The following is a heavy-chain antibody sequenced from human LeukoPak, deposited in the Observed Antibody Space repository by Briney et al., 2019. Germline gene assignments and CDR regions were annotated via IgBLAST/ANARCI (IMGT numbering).Heavy chain of an antibody. CDR2: IIAYNGNT. CDR1: GDTFTSDG. Sequence: ASLKVSCKASGDTFTSDGTSWVRAAPGQGVEWMGWIIAYNGNTNYAQKLQGGVTMTPDTSPSTAYMELRSLRSDDTAVYYCARHPYRGYDILTGYRYWGQGTLVTVSS. V-gene: IGHV1-18*01. D-gene: IGHD3-9*01. CDR3: ARHPYRGYDILTGYRY. J-gene: IGHJ4*02.